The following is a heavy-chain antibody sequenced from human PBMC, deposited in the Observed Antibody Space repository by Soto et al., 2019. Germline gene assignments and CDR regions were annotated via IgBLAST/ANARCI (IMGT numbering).Heavy chain of an antibody. CDR3: ATSGWGIDV. Sequence: QLQLQESGPGLVKPSETLSLTCSVSGGSISSSSYYWGWIRQPPGKGLEFMGSIYFGGSSFYDPSLNGRVTISVDTSKNQSSLKLSSVSAADTAVYYCATSGWGIDVWGQGTTVTVSS. CDR2: IYFGGSS. CDR1: GGSISSSSYY. J-gene: IGHJ6*02. V-gene: IGHV4-39*01.